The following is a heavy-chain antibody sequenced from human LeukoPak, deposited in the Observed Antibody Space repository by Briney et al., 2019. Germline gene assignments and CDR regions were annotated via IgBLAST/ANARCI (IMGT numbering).Heavy chain of an antibody. Sequence: PGGSLRLSCAASGFTFSSYSMNWVRQAPGKGLEWVSSISSSSSYIYYADSVKGRFTISRDNAKNSLYLQMNSLRAEDTAVYYCAGERVGASYLDYWGQGTLVTVSS. V-gene: IGHV3-21*01. D-gene: IGHD1-26*01. CDR3: AGERVGASYLDY. CDR2: ISSSSSYI. CDR1: GFTFSSYS. J-gene: IGHJ4*02.